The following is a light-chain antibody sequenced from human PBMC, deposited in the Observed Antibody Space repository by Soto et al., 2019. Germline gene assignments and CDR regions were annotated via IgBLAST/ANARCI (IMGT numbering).Light chain of an antibody. CDR1: QSVSSSY. CDR3: QQYVSAPT. J-gene: IGKJ1*01. Sequence: EIVLTQSPGTLSLSPGERATLSCRASQSVSSSYLAWYQQKPGQAPRLLIYGASSRATGIPDRFSGSGSGTDFPLTISRLETEDFEVYYCQQYVSAPTFGQGTKVEIK. V-gene: IGKV3-20*01. CDR2: GAS.